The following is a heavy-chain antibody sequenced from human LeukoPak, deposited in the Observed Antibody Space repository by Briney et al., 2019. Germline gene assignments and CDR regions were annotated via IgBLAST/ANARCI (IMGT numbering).Heavy chain of an antibody. CDR1: GFPISTNG. Sequence: GSLRLSCAASGFPISTNGMSWVRQPPGKGLEWIGNIFYNGSTYYSPSLRSRVTISLDTSRNQFSLKLNSVTAADTAVYYCAKSNGYGLVDIWGQGTMVTVSS. CDR2: IFYNGST. D-gene: IGHD3-10*01. J-gene: IGHJ3*02. CDR3: AKSNGYGLVDI. V-gene: IGHV4-4*02.